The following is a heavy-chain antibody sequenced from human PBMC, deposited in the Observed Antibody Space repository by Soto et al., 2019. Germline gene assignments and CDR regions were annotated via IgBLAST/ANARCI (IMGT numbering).Heavy chain of an antibody. CDR3: AKKVNSASGSQYFDY. CDR2: FRTGGDDGTT. J-gene: IGHJ4*02. CDR1: GFSFSSYS. Sequence: GGSLRLSCAASGFSFSSYSMSWVRQAPGKGLEWVSGFRTGGDDGTTYYIDSVRGRFTISRDNSKNTLFLQMNSLRAEDTAIYYCAKKVNSASGSQYFDYWGQGTLVTVSS. V-gene: IGHV3-23*01. D-gene: IGHD3-10*01.